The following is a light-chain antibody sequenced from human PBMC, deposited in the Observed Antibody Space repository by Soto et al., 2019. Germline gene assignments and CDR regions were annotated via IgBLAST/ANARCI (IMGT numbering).Light chain of an antibody. CDR1: SDDVGAYNS. CDR3: CSSAPESTYV. J-gene: IGLJ1*01. V-gene: IGLV2-23*01. CDR2: KGT. Sequence: LAQPASVSGSPGQSITISCTGTSDDVGAYNSVSWYQQLPHKAPQVILYKGTQRPSGVSSRFSGSTSGNAASLTISGLQADDEADYFCCSSAPESTYVFGTETKASVL.